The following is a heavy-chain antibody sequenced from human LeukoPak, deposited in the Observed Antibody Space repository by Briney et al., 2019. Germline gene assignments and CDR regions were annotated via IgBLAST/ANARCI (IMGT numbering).Heavy chain of an antibody. CDR2: INHSGST. Sequence: KPSETLSLTCAVYGGSFSGYYWSWIRQPPGKGLEWLGEINHSGSTNYNPPLKSRVTLSVDPSKNQFSLKLSSVTAADTAVYYCARARYYDYVWGSYRQAPTYYFDYWGQGTLVTVSS. D-gene: IGHD3-16*02. V-gene: IGHV4-34*01. J-gene: IGHJ4*02. CDR3: ARARYYDYVWGSYRQAPTYYFDY. CDR1: GGSFSGYY.